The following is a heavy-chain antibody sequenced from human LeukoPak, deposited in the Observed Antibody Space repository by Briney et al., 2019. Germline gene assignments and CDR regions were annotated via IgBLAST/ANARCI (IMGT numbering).Heavy chain of an antibody. Sequence: GGSLRLSCAASGFTFSSYSMNWVRQAPGKGLEWVSSISSSSSYIYYADSVKGRFTISRDNAKNSLYLQMNSLRAEDTAVYYCARDRGIAAAGTPVSAFDIWGQGTMVTVSS. CDR2: ISSSSSYI. V-gene: IGHV3-21*01. J-gene: IGHJ3*02. D-gene: IGHD6-13*01. CDR3: ARDRGIAAAGTPVSAFDI. CDR1: GFTFSSYS.